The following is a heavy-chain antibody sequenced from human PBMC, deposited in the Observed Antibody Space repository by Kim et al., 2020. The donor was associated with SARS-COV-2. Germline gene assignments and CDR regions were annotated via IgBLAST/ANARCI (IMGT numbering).Heavy chain of an antibody. V-gene: IGHV3-7*04. D-gene: IGHD2-21*01. CDR2: IKYDGSER. CDR3: TRVLAIPPYRNDY. J-gene: IGHJ4*02. CDR1: GFSFSNFW. Sequence: GGSLRLSCAASGFSFSNFWMGWVRQAPGKGLEWVANIKYDGSERYYVESVKGRFTISRDNGKNSLYLQMNSLRAEDTAVYYCTRVLAIPPYRNDYWGQGTLVTVSS.